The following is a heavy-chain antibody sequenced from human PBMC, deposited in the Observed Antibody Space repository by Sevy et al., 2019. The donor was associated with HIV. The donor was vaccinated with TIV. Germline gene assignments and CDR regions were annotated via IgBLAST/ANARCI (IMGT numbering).Heavy chain of an antibody. CDR2: ISGSGGST. J-gene: IGHJ3*02. CDR3: AKEFDYGSGSYYSRYDAFDI. D-gene: IGHD3-10*01. Sequence: GGSLRLSCAASGFTFSSYAMSWVRQAPGKGLEWVSAISGSGGSTYYADSVKGRLTISRDNSKNTLYLQMNSLRAEDTAVYYCAKEFDYGSGSYYSRYDAFDIWGQGTMVTVSS. CDR1: GFTFSSYA. V-gene: IGHV3-23*01.